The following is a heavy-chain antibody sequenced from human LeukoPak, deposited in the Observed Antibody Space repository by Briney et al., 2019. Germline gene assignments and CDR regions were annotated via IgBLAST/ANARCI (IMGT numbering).Heavy chain of an antibody. Sequence: GGSLRLSCVASGFTFSKYTMHWVRQAPGKGLEWVSYISSSSTTYYADSVKGRFTISRDKAKNSLYLQMNSLRAEDTAVYYCARDIYSYDPRGFDYWGQGTLVTVSS. CDR2: ISSSSTT. J-gene: IGHJ4*02. D-gene: IGHD5-18*01. CDR3: ARDIYSYDPRGFDY. V-gene: IGHV3-48*01. CDR1: GFTFSKYT.